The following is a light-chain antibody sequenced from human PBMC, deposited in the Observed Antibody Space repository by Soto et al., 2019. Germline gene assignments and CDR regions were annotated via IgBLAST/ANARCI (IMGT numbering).Light chain of an antibody. Sequence: QSALTQPPSASGSPGQSVTISCTGTSSDIGGYNFVSWYQQYPGKAPKLMIYEVSKRPSGVPDRFSGSKSGNTASLTVSGLQAEDEADYYCSSYAAGLVLGGGTKVTVL. CDR3: SSYAAGLV. J-gene: IGLJ2*01. CDR1: SSDIGGYNF. V-gene: IGLV2-8*01. CDR2: EVS.